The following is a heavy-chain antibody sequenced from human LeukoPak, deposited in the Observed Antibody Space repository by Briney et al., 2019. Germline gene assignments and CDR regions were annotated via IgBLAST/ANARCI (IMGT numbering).Heavy chain of an antibody. V-gene: IGHV4-39*01. Sequence: SETLSLTCTVSGGSMSSSSYYWGWLRQPPGKGLDWIGSVYYSGSTSYNPSLKNRVTISLDTSKNQFSLKLHSVTAADTGVYYCARTYGDYGDFRYWGEGSPVTVSS. CDR2: VYYSGST. CDR3: ARTYGDYGDFRY. J-gene: IGHJ4*02. D-gene: IGHD4-17*01. CDR1: GGSMSSSSYY.